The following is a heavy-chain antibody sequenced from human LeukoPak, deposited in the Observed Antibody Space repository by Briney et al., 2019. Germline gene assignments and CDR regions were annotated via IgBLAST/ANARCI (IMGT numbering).Heavy chain of an antibody. CDR1: GFTFSSYA. D-gene: IGHD6-13*01. J-gene: IGHJ3*02. CDR3: AKVYSSSWYPDAFDI. Sequence: GGSLRLSCAASGFTFSSYAMSWVRQAPGKGLEWVSAISGSGSSTYYADSVKGRFTISRDNSKNTLYLQMNSLRAEDTAVYYCAKVYSSSWYPDAFDIWGQGTMVTVSS. CDR2: ISGSGSST. V-gene: IGHV3-23*01.